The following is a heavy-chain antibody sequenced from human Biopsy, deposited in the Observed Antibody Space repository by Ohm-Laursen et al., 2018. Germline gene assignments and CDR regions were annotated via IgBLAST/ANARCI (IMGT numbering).Heavy chain of an antibody. CDR2: ISNSGNT. Sequence: GTLSLTCPVPGDSINSSYWSWIRQAPGKGLEWIGFISNSGNTNYNPSLKSRVTISADTSKNQFSLKLGSVTVADTAVFYCARRGSGGRSFDYWGQGSLVTVSS. V-gene: IGHV4-59*08. J-gene: IGHJ4*02. CDR3: ARRGSGGRSFDY. D-gene: IGHD2-15*01. CDR1: GDSINSSY.